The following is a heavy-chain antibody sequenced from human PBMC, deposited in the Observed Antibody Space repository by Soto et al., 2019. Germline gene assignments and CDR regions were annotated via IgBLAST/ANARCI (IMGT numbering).Heavy chain of an antibody. Sequence: GGSLRLSCAASGFTFSNAWMSWVRQAPGKGLEWVGRIKSKTDGGTTDYAAPVKGRFTISRDDSKNTLYLQMNSLKTEDTAVYYCTTDPGFGIFGVVIIPARGDYWGQGTLVTVSS. J-gene: IGHJ4*02. CDR1: GFTFSNAW. CDR2: IKSKTDGGTT. V-gene: IGHV3-15*01. CDR3: TTDPGFGIFGVVIIPARGDY. D-gene: IGHD3-3*01.